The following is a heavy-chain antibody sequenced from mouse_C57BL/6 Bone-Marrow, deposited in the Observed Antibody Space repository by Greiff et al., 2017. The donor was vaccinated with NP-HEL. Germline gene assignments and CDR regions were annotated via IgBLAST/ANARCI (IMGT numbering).Heavy chain of an antibody. J-gene: IGHJ1*03. CDR2: IWSGGST. Sequence: QVQLQQSGPGLVQPSQSLSITCTVSGFSLTSYGVHWVRQSPGKGLEWLGVIWSGGSTDYNAAFISRLSISKDNSKSQVFFKMNSLQADDTAIYYCARERGGFSYWYFDVWGTGTTVTVSS. CDR3: ARERGGFSYWYFDV. CDR1: GFSLTSYG. V-gene: IGHV2-2*01.